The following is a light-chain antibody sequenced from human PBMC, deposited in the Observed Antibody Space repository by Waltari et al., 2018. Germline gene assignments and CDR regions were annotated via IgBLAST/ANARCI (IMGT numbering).Light chain of an antibody. Sequence: QSVLTQPPSVSGAPGQRVTIPCTGSGPNIGAGYDVPWYPQLPRAAPKLLIYGSSSRPLGVPDRFFGSTSGTSASLAITGLQAEDEADYYCQSYDISLSVVFGGGTKLTVL. J-gene: IGLJ3*02. CDR1: GPNIGAGYD. CDR2: GSS. V-gene: IGLV1-40*01. CDR3: QSYDISLSVV.